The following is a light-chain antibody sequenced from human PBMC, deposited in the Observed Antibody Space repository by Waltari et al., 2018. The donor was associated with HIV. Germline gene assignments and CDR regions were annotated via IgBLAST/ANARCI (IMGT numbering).Light chain of an antibody. J-gene: IGLJ3*02. V-gene: IGLV3-19*01. CDR1: SLRSYY. CDR3: CSYVGSRTLL. Sequence: SSELTQDPAVSVALGQTVRITCQGDSLRSYYASWYQQKPGQAPVLVIYAKNNRPSGIPDRFSGSSSGNTASLTISGLQADDEADYHCCSYVGSRTLLFGGGTKVTVL. CDR2: AKN.